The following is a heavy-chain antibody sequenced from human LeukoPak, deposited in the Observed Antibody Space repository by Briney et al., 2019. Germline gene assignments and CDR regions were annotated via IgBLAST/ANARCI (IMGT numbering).Heavy chain of an antibody. V-gene: IGHV1-18*01. D-gene: IGHD3-3*01. CDR2: ISAYNGNT. J-gene: IGHJ4*02. CDR1: GYTFTSYG. CDR3: ATPSAREWLLYDGGALDY. Sequence: ASVKVSCKAPGYTFTSYGISWVRQAPGQGLEWMGWISAYNGNTNYAQKLQGRVTMTTDTSTSTAYMELRSLRSDDTAVYYCATPSAREWLLYDGGALDYWGQGTLVTVSS.